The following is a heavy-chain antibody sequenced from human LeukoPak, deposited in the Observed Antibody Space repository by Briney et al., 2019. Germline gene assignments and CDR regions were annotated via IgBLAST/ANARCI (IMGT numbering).Heavy chain of an antibody. CDR2: IYYSGST. V-gene: IGHV4-39*01. J-gene: IGHJ5*02. CDR1: GGSISSSSYY. CDR3: ARGGKGFYYGSGSRNYNWFDP. D-gene: IGHD3-10*01. Sequence: PSETLSLTCTVSGGSISSSSYYWGWIRQPPGKGLEWIGSIYYSGSTYYNPSLKSRVTISVDTSKNQFSLKLSSVTAADTAVYYCARGGKGFYYGSGSRNYNWFDPWGQGTLVTVSS.